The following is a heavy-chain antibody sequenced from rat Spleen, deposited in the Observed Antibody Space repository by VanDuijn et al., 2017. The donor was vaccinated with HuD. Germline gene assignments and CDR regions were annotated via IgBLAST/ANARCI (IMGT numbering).Heavy chain of an antibody. V-gene: IGHV2-41*01. CDR1: GFSLTSYN. CDR3: DRDENGYLYLWFAY. D-gene: IGHD1-4*01. CDR2: MWSGGST. Sequence: QVQLKESGPGLVQPSQTLSLTCTVAGFSLTSYNVHWVRQPPGKGLEWMGVMWSGGSTDYNPALKSRLSITKDISKSQVFLKMNSLQTEDTATYYCDRDENGYLYLWFAYWGQGTLVTVSS. J-gene: IGHJ3*01.